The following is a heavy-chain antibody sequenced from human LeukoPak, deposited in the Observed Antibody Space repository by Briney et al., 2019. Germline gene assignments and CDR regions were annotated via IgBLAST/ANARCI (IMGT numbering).Heavy chain of an antibody. V-gene: IGHV4-4*07. D-gene: IGHD4-17*01. CDR2: IYTSGST. Sequence: PSETLSLTCTVSGGSISSYYWSWIRQPAGKGLEWIGRIYTSGSTNYNPSLKSRVTMSVDTSKNQFSLKLSSVTAADTAVYYCAREQDYGDYVSYYYYGMDVWGQGTTVTVSS. CDR1: GGSISSYY. J-gene: IGHJ6*02. CDR3: AREQDYGDYVSYYYYGMDV.